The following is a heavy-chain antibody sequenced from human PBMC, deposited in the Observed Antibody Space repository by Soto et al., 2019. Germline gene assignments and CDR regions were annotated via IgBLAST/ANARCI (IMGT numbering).Heavy chain of an antibody. D-gene: IGHD6-13*01. CDR1: GGCFSGYY. Sequence: SDTLSLTXAVYGGCFSGYYWSWIRQPPGKGLEWIGEINHSGSTNYNPSLKSRVTISVDTSKNQFSLKLSSVTAADTAVYYCARGGYSSSWTYYYYYGMDVWGQGTTVTVSS. CDR3: ARGGYSSSWTYYYYYGMDV. CDR2: INHSGST. J-gene: IGHJ6*02. V-gene: IGHV4-34*01.